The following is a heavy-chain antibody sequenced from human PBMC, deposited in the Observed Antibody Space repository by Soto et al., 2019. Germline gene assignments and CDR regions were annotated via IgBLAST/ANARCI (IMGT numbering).Heavy chain of an antibody. CDR1: GYTFTGYY. D-gene: IGHD3-3*01. J-gene: IGHJ6*02. CDR2: INPNSGGT. Sequence: ASVKVSCKASGYTFTGYYMHWVRQAPGQGLEWMGWINPNSGGTNYAQKFQGWVTMTRDTSISTAYMELSRLRSDDTAVYYCAVPLSYYDFWSGPSHYGMAVWGQGTSVTVSS. V-gene: IGHV1-2*04. CDR3: AVPLSYYDFWSGPSHYGMAV.